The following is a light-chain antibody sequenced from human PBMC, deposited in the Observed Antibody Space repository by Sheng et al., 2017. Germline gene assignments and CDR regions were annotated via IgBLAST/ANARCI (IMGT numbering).Light chain of an antibody. J-gene: IGKJ2*01. CDR1: QSVLYSSNNKNY. V-gene: IGKV4-1*01. CDR3: QQYYTSPYT. Sequence: IVMTQSPDSLAVSLGERATINCKSSQSVLYSSNNKNYLAWYQQKPGQPPKLLIYWASTREPGVPDRFSGSGSGTDFTLTISSLQDEDVAVYYCQQYYTSPYTFGPGDQAGD. CDR2: WAS.